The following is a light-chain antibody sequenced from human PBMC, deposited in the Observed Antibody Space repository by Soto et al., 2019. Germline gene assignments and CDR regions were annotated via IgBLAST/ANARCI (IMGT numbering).Light chain of an antibody. CDR2: YDS. V-gene: IGLV3-21*01. CDR1: NIGSKS. J-gene: IGLJ3*02. Sequence: SYELTQPPSVSVAPGKTASVACGGSNIGSKSVHWYQKKSGQAPVLVMYYDSDRPSRIPERFSGSNSGNTDTLTISRVEAGDEADYYCQVWDISSGHVVFGGGTKLTVL. CDR3: QVWDISSGHVV.